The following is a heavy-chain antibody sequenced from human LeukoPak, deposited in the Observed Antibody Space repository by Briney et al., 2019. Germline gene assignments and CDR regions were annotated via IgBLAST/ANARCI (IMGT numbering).Heavy chain of an antibody. CDR1: GYTFTGYY. Sequence: ASVKVSCKASGYTFTGYYMHWVRQAPGQGLEWMGWINPNSGGTNYAQKFQGWVTMTRDTSISTAYMELSRLRSEDTAVYYCARESDCSGGSCSTVNWFDPWGQGTLVTVSS. CDR2: INPNSGGT. J-gene: IGHJ5*02. D-gene: IGHD2-15*01. V-gene: IGHV1-2*04. CDR3: ARESDCSGGSCSTVNWFDP.